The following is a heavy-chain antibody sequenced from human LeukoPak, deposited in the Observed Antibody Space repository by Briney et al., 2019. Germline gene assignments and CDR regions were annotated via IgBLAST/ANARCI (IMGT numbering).Heavy chain of an antibody. D-gene: IGHD3-22*01. CDR1: GGSFSGYY. J-gene: IGHJ6*03. CDR3: ARGCCYDSSGYYYLVPLYYYYMDV. Sequence: SETLSLTCAVYGGSFSGYYWSWIRQPPGKGLEWIGEINHSGSTNYNPSLKSRVTISVDTSKNQFSLKLSSVTAADTAVYYCARGCCYDSSGYYYLVPLYYYYMDVWGKGTTVTVSS. CDR2: INHSGST. V-gene: IGHV4-34*01.